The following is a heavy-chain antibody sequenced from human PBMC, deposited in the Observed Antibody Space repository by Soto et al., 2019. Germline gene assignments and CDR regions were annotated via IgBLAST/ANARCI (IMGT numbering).Heavy chain of an antibody. J-gene: IGHJ4*02. V-gene: IGHV2-5*02. CDR3: AHAGDYDLLTFDH. CDR2: IYWDDDK. CDR1: GFSLSTYDMG. D-gene: IGHD4-17*01. Sequence: QITLKESGPPLVRPAQTLTLTCDFSGFSLSTYDMGVAWIRQPPGKALEWLALIYWDDDKRYSPSLKDRLAISKDPSSNQVVLTITNMDPGDTATYFCAHAGDYDLLTFDHWGPGTLVTVSS.